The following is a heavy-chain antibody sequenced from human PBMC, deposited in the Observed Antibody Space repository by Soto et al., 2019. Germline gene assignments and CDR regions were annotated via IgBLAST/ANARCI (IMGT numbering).Heavy chain of an antibody. CDR2: IIPIFGTA. J-gene: IGHJ5*02. CDR1: GGTFSSYA. CDR3: ARAEEDWDLPNWFDP. D-gene: IGHD1-26*01. Sequence: QVQLVQSGAEVKKPGSSVKVSCKASGGTFSSYAISWVRQAPGQGLEWMGGIIPIFGTANYAQKFQGRVTITADKSRSTAYMELISLRSEDTAVYYCARAEEDWDLPNWFDPWGQGTVVTVSS. V-gene: IGHV1-69*06.